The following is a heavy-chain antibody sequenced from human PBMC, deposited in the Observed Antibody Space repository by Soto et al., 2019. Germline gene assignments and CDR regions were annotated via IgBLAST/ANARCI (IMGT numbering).Heavy chain of an antibody. V-gene: IGHV4-34*01. J-gene: IGHJ5*02. D-gene: IGHD3-10*01. CDR1: GGSFSGYY. CDR3: ARVSITMVRGINWFDP. Sequence: PSETLSLTCAVYGGSFSGYYWSWIRQPPGEGLEWIGEINHSGSTNYNPSLKSRVTISVDTSKNQFSLKLSSVTAADTAVYYCARVSITMVRGINWFDPWGQGTLVTVSS. CDR2: INHSGST.